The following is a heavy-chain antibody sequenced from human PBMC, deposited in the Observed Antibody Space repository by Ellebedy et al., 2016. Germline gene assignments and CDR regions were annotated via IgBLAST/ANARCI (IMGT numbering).Heavy chain of an antibody. Sequence: GGSLRLSCAASGFTFSSYWMSWVRQAPGRGLEWVANIKQDGSEKYYVDSVKGRFTISRDNAKNSLYLQMNSLRAEDTAVYYCASGTTSGYSYGTHFDYWGQGTLVTVSS. V-gene: IGHV3-7*03. J-gene: IGHJ4*02. CDR2: IKQDGSEK. CDR3: ASGTTSGYSYGTHFDY. D-gene: IGHD5-18*01. CDR1: GFTFSSYW.